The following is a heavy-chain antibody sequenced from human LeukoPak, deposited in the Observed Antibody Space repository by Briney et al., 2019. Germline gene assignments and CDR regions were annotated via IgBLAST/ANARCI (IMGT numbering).Heavy chain of an antibody. CDR1: GFTFNNCG. Sequence: GGSLRLSCAASGFTFNNCGMHWVRQAPGKGLEWVAVIWDDGSYKYYADSVKGRFTISRDNSKNTLCLEMNSLRAEDTAVYYCAKDGSRGRWEMGDYWGQGTLVTVSS. V-gene: IGHV3-33*06. CDR2: IWDDGSYK. J-gene: IGHJ4*02. D-gene: IGHD5-24*01. CDR3: AKDGSRGRWEMGDY.